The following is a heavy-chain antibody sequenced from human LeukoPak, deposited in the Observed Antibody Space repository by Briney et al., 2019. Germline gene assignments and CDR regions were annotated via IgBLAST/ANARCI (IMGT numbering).Heavy chain of an antibody. CDR2: INTDGSST. Sequence: PGGSLRLSCAASGFIFSRYAMGWVRQPPGKGLEWVSRINTDGSSTSYADSVKGRFTVSRDNAKNTRYLQMSSLRAEDTAMYYCARDLRDWGQGTLVTVSS. CDR3: ARDLRD. CDR1: GFIFSRYA. J-gene: IGHJ4*02. V-gene: IGHV3-74*01.